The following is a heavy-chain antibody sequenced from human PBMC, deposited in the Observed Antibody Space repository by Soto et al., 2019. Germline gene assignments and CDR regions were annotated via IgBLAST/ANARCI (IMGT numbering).Heavy chain of an antibody. V-gene: IGHV4-4*02. D-gene: IGHD1-26*01. CDR2: IYHSGGT. J-gene: IGHJ4*02. CDR1: GGSISSSNW. CDR3: ARRVGVLDY. Sequence: SETLSLTCAVSGGSISSSNWWSWVRQSPGKGLEWIGEIYHSGGTNYNPSVKSRDTMSVDKSNNQFSLKLTSVTAADTAVYYCARRVGVLDYWGQGTLVTVSS.